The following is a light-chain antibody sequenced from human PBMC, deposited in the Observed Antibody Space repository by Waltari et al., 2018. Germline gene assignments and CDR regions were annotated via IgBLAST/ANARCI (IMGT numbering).Light chain of an antibody. CDR1: NIGRKI. Sequence: SYVLTQPPSVSVAPGKTARITCGGNNIGRKIVHWYQQKRGQAPVLVVYEDSDRPSGIPERFSGSNSGNTATLTISRVEAGDEADYYCQVWDSSSDHVVFGGGTKLTVL. V-gene: IGLV3-21*03. J-gene: IGLJ2*01. CDR2: EDS. CDR3: QVWDSSSDHVV.